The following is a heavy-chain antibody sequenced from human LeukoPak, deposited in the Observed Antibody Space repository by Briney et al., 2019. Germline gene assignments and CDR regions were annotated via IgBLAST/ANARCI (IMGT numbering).Heavy chain of an antibody. J-gene: IGHJ6*03. CDR1: GFTFSSYA. CDR3: AKDGYDFWFMYYYYYMDV. Sequence: LPGGSLRLSCAASGFTFSSYAMSWVRQAPGKGLEWVSAISGSGGSTYYADSVKGRFTISRDNSKNTLYLQMNSLRAEDTAVYYCAKDGYDFWFMYYYYYMDVWGKGTTVTVSS. CDR2: ISGSGGST. V-gene: IGHV3-23*01. D-gene: IGHD3-3*01.